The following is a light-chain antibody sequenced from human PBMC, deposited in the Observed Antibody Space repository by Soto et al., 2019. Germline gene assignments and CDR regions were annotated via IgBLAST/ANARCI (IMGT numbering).Light chain of an antibody. V-gene: IGLV2-14*01. CDR1: SSDVGRYDY. J-gene: IGLJ2*01. CDR2: DVS. Sequence: QSALTQPAYVSGSPGQSITISCTGTSSDVGRYDYVSWYQQHPGKVPKLMIYDVSSRPSGVSNRISSSKSGNTASLTISGLQAEDEADYYCSSYASSSTLGFGGGTKLTVL. CDR3: SSYASSSTLG.